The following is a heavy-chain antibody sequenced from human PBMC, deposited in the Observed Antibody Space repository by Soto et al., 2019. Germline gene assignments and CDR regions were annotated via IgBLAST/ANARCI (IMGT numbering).Heavy chain of an antibody. V-gene: IGHV1-69*01. Sequence: QVQLVQSGAEVKKPGSSVNVSCTASGGTFSSYAISWVRQAPGQGLEWMGGIIPIFGTANYAQKFQGRVRITADESTSTVYMELSSLRSEDTALYYCACPHCSSTSCPNDAFDIWGQGTMVTVSS. CDR2: IIPIFGTA. CDR1: GGTFSSYA. CDR3: ACPHCSSTSCPNDAFDI. J-gene: IGHJ3*02. D-gene: IGHD2-2*01.